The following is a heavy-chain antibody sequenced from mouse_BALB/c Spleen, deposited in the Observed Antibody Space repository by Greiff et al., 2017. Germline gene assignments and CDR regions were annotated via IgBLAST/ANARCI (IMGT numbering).Heavy chain of an antibody. V-gene: IGHV5-17*02. CDR3: ARFGYYGYEFAY. D-gene: IGHD1-2*01. CDR1: GFTFSSYA. J-gene: IGHJ3*01. Sequence: EVQRVESGGGLVKPGGSLKLSCAASGFTFSSYAMSWVRQTPEKRLEWVASISSGSSTIYYADTVKGRFTISRDNPKNTLFLQMTSLRSEDTAMYYCARFGYYGYEFAYWGQGTLVTVSA. CDR2: ISSGSSTI.